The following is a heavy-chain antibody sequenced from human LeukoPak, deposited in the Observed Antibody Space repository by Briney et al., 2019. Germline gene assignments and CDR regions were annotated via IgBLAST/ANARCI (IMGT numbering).Heavy chain of an antibody. J-gene: IGHJ4*02. CDR1: GYTFSDYY. V-gene: IGHV1-2*02. D-gene: IGHD4-23*01. CDR3: ARGGETTVVTPWGGY. CDR2: INPNSGGT. Sequence: WASVKVSCKASGYTFSDYYMHWVRQAPGQGLEWMGWINPNSGGTNYAQKFQGRVTMTRDTSISTAYMELSRLRSDDTAVYYCARGGETTVVTPWGGYWGQGTLVTVSS.